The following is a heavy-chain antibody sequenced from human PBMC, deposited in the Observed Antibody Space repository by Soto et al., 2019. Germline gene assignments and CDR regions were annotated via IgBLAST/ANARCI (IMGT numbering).Heavy chain of an antibody. V-gene: IGHV1-18*01. CDR3: ARVRRDHWSGYYPAFDI. CDR1: GYTFTNYG. CDR2: ISAYNGNT. Sequence: GASVKVSCKASGYTFTNYGISWVRQAPGQGLERMGWISAYNGNTNYAQKLQGRATMTTDTSTSTAYMELRSLRSDDTAVYYFARVRRDHWSGYYPAFDIWGQGTMVTVSS. J-gene: IGHJ3*02. D-gene: IGHD3-3*01.